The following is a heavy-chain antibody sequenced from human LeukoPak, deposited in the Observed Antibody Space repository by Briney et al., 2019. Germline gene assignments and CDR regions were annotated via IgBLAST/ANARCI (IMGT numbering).Heavy chain of an antibody. J-gene: IGHJ6*03. CDR3: AKSEMYCNGGICYPYYYMDV. V-gene: IGHV3-20*01. CDR2: INWNGRSI. Sequence: GGSLRLSCAASRFTFDEYGMSWVRQTAGKGLEWVSGINWNGRSIGYADSVKGRFTVSRDNAKSSLYLQMNSLRAEDTAVYHCAKSEMYCNGGICYPYYYMDVWGKGTTVTVSS. CDR1: RFTFDEYG. D-gene: IGHD2-15*01.